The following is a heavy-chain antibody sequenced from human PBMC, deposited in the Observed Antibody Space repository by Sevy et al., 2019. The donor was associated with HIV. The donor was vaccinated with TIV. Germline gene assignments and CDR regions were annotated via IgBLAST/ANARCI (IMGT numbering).Heavy chain of an antibody. Sequence: GGSLRLSCAASGFTFSSYAMHWVRQAPGKGLEWVAVISYDGSNKYYADSVKGRFTISRDNSKNTLYLQMNSLRAEDTAVYYWARPRGEGYFDYWGQGTLVTVSS. V-gene: IGHV3-30-3*01. CDR2: ISYDGSNK. CDR1: GFTFSSYA. J-gene: IGHJ4*02. D-gene: IGHD3-10*01. CDR3: ARPRGEGYFDY.